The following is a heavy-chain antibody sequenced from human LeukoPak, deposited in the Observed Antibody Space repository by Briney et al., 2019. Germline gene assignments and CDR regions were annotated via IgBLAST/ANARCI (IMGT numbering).Heavy chain of an antibody. Sequence: SETLSLTCTVSGSISGDYWRWMRPPPGKGGEWRGCIYTSGSTNENTSLERRVTISVDTEKNQYSLDLSEVTAGETGSHYCARQKCPSASCLPKNAFDLWPQGPMV. CDR1: GSISGDY. CDR2: IYTSGST. D-gene: IGHD2-2*01. J-gene: IGHJ3*01. V-gene: IGHV4-4*09. CDR3: ARQKCPSASCLPKNAFDL.